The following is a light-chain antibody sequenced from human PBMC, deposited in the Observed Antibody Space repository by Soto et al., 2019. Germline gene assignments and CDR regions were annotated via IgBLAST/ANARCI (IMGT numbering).Light chain of an antibody. J-gene: IGKJ4*01. CDR3: QEYDSYPFT. CDR1: QSINNW. Sequence: DIQMTQSPSTLSASEGDRVTITSRASQSINNWLAWYQQKPGKAPTILISKSTNLKSGVPSRVSATGSGTEFTLTISSLQPDEFASYYCQEYDSYPFTFGGGTKVEI. CDR2: KST. V-gene: IGKV1-5*03.